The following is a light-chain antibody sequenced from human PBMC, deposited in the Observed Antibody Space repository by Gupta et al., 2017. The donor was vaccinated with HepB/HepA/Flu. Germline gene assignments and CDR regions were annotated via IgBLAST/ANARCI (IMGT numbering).Light chain of an antibody. CDR1: QSISTY. V-gene: IGKV1-39*01. CDR3: QQSYSTPWT. CDR2: ITS. J-gene: IGKJ1*01. Sequence: DIQMTQSPSSLSASVGDRVTITCRASQSISTYLSWYQQKPGKVPNLLIYITSTLQSGVPSRFSGSGSGTDFTLTISSLQPEDFATYYCQQSYSTPWTFGQGTKVEIK.